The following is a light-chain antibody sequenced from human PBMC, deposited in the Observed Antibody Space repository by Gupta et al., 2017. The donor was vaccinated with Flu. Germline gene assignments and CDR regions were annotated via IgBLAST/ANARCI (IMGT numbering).Light chain of an antibody. J-gene: IGKJ2*03. Sequence: EIAMTQSPATLSVSPGERATLSCRASQSVSNNLAWYQQKPGQAPRLLIFAASTRATGVPARFSGSGSGTDFTLTISSLQSEDFALYYCQQYNDWPPYSFGQGTKLEI. CDR2: AAS. V-gene: IGKV3-15*01. CDR1: QSVSNN. CDR3: QQYNDWPPYS.